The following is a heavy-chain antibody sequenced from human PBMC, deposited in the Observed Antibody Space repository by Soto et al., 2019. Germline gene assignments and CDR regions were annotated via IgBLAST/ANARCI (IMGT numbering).Heavy chain of an antibody. CDR2: ISAYNGNT. CDR3: ARGADCTNGVCYTGGSWFGELPNDY. CDR1: GYTFTSYG. D-gene: IGHD2-8*01. Sequence: SVKVSCKASGYTFTSYGISWVGQAPGQGLEWMGWISAYNGNTNYAQKLQGRVTMTTDTSTSTDYMELRSLTSDDTAVYYCARGADCTNGVCYTGGSWFGELPNDYWG. J-gene: IGHJ4*01. V-gene: IGHV1-18*01.